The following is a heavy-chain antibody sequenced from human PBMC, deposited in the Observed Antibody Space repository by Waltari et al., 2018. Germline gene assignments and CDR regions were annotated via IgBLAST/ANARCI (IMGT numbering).Heavy chain of an antibody. CDR1: GYPLTELS. Sequence: QVQLVQSGAEVKKPGASVKVSCKVSGYPLTELSMHWVRQAPGKGLEWMGGFDPDEGETRYAHKCQDRVTMTEDTSTDTAYMELSSLKSEDTAVYYCSSWKGGSRGFKYWGQGTLVAVSS. J-gene: IGHJ4*02. CDR2: FDPDEGET. CDR3: SSWKGGSRGFKY. D-gene: IGHD3-10*01. V-gene: IGHV1-24*01.